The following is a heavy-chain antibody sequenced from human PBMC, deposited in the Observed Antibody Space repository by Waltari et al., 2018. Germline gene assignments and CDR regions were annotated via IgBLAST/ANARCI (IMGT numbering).Heavy chain of an antibody. CDR1: GFHFDDYA. J-gene: IGHJ4*02. CDR2: ISWNSDNI. Sequence: EVQLVESGGGLVQPGRSLRLSCAVSGFHFDDYAMHWVRQAPGKGLEWVSVISWNSDNIGYADSVKGRFTISRDNAKNSLYLQMNSLRPEDTALYYCAKGHSGSYGLKDWGQGTLVTVSS. D-gene: IGHD1-26*01. V-gene: IGHV3-9*01. CDR3: AKGHSGSYGLKD.